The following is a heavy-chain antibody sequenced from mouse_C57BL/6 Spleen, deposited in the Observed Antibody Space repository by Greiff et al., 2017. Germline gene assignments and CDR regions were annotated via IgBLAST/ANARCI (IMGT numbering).Heavy chain of an antibody. CDR2: ISSGSSTI. CDR3: ARSTGGNAMDY. J-gene: IGHJ4*01. CDR1: GFTFSDYG. V-gene: IGHV5-17*01. Sequence: EVNVVESGGGLVKPGGSLKLSCAASGFTFSDYGMHWVRQAPEKGLEWVAYISSGSSTIYYADTVKGRFTISRDNAKNTLFLQMTSLRSEDTAMYYCARSTGGNAMDYWGQGTSVTVSS.